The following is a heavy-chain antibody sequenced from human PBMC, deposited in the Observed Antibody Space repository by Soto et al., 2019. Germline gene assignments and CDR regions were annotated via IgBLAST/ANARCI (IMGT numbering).Heavy chain of an antibody. Sequence: EVQLVESGGGLVQPGGSLRLSCAASGFTFSDHYMDWVRQAPGKGLEWVGRSKNKADSYTTEYAASVKGRFTISRDGSNNSLFLQMNRLKTADTAVDYCIVWGSVNNFGAAWGQGILVTVSS. CDR3: IVWGSVNNFGAA. CDR2: SKNKADSYTT. V-gene: IGHV3-72*01. CDR1: GFTFSDHY. J-gene: IGHJ4*02. D-gene: IGHD3-10*01.